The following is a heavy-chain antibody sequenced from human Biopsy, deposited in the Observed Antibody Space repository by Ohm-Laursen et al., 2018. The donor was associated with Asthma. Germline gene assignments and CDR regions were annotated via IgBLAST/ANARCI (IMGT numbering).Heavy chain of an antibody. V-gene: IGHV4-34*01. Sequence: TLSLTCVYRGSFRGYVWTWIRQPPGKGLGWIGEIPQGGATTFNPSLKSRVTISIDPSKSQLSLRLTSMTAADTAVYYCASGPQWSGLDVWGQGTTVTVSS. CDR3: ASGPQWSGLDV. CDR1: RGSFRGYV. J-gene: IGHJ6*02. CDR2: IPQGGAT. D-gene: IGHD2-8*01.